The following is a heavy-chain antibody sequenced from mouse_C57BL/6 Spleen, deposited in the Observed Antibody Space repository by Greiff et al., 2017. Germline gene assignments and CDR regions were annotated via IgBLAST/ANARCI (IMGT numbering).Heavy chain of an antibody. CDR3: ARVDGYAMDY. J-gene: IGHJ4*01. CDR2: ISYDGSN. V-gene: IGHV3-6*01. CDR1: GYSITSGYY. Sequence: DVQLVESGPGLVKPSQSLSLTCSVTGYSITSGYYWNWIRQFPGNKLEWMGYISYDGSNNYNPSLKNRISITRDTSKNQFFLKLNSVTTEDTATYYCARVDGYAMDYWGQGTSVTVSS.